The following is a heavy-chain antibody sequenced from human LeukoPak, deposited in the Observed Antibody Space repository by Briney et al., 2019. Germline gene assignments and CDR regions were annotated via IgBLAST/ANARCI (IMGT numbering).Heavy chain of an antibody. J-gene: IGHJ4*02. CDR1: GFTFSSYA. Sequence: GGSLRLSCTASGFTFSSYAMTWVRQAPGKGLEWVSGIGGSDGSTYYVDSVKGRFTISRDNSKSTLYLQMNSLRVEDTAVYYCAKGGDGSCYSPIDYWGQGTPVTVSS. CDR3: AKGGDGSCYSPIDY. D-gene: IGHD2-15*01. CDR2: IGGSDGST. V-gene: IGHV3-23*01.